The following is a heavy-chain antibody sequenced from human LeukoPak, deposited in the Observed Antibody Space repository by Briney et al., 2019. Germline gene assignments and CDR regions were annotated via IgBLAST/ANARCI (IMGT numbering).Heavy chain of an antibody. D-gene: IGHD2-2*01. V-gene: IGHV4-59*01. CDR2: ISYSGST. CDR3: AREVPAATNFDY. Sequence: SETLSLTCIVSGDSISSYYWSWIRQPPGKGLEWIGYISYSGSTNYNPSLKSRVTISVDTSKNQFSLKLSSVTAADTAVYYCAREVPAATNFDYWGQGTLVTVSS. J-gene: IGHJ4*02. CDR1: GDSISSYY.